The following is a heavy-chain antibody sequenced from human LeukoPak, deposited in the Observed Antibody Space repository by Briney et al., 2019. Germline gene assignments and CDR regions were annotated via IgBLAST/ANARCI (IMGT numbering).Heavy chain of an antibody. J-gene: IGHJ3*02. Sequence: ASVKVSCKVSGYTLTELSMHWVRQAPGKGLEWMGGFDPEDGETIYAQKFQGRVTMTEDTSTDTAYMELSSLRSEDTAVYYCARAGLWYGAFDIWGPGTMVTVSS. CDR1: GYTLTELS. CDR2: FDPEDGET. CDR3: ARAGLWYGAFDI. V-gene: IGHV1-24*01. D-gene: IGHD3-10*01.